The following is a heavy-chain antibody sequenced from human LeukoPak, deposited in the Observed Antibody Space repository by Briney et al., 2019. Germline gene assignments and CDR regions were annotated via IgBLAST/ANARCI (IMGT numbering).Heavy chain of an antibody. CDR1: GFTFSKYW. Sequence: GGSLRLSCAASGFTFSKYWMSWVRQAPGKGLEWVANIKKEDGSEKNYVDSVKGRFTISRDNAKNSLYLQMNSLRAEDTAVYYCARDPRGEYCTNGVCSKTTPQIFQHWGQGTLVTVSS. D-gene: IGHD2-8*01. V-gene: IGHV3-7*01. J-gene: IGHJ1*01. CDR2: IKKEDGSEK. CDR3: ARDPRGEYCTNGVCSKTTPQIFQH.